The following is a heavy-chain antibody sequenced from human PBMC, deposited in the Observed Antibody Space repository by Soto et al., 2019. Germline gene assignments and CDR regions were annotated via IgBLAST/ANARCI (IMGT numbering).Heavy chain of an antibody. J-gene: IGHJ5*02. CDR3: AKDFVTSPLP. D-gene: IGHD2-21*01. CDR1: GIPFSSFG. V-gene: IGHV3-30*18. CDR2: ISHTGSNQ. Sequence: QVHLVESGGGVVQPGRSLRLSFAAAGIPFSSFGMHWVRQGPGKGLEWVAGISHTGSNQYYSDSVKGRFTISKDNSKNTLYLQMDSLRPEDTAVYYCAKDFVTSPLPWGQGTLVTVSS.